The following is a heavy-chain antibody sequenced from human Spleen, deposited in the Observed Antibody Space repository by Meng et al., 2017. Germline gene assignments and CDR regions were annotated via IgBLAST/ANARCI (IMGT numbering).Heavy chain of an antibody. V-gene: IGHV1-2*06. CDR1: GYTFTDYY. CDR2: INPNSGAT. D-gene: IGHD4-17*01. Sequence: ASVKVSCKASGYTFTDYYIHWVRQAPGQGLEWMGRINPNSGATNYAQKFQGRVTMSRDTSITTAYLDLSSLMYDDTAIYYCARGHDYGDSDFWGQGTLVTVSS. J-gene: IGHJ4*02. CDR3: ARGHDYGDSDF.